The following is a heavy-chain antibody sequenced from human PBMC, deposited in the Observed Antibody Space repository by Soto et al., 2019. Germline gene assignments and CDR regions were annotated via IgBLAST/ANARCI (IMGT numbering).Heavy chain of an antibody. CDR3: ARVEYDFMTRLDY. J-gene: IGHJ4*02. CDR1: GYTFTGYY. D-gene: IGHD3-3*01. V-gene: IGHV1-2*04. CDR2: INPNSGGT. Sequence: GASVKVSCKASGYTFTGYYMHWVRQAPGQGLEWMGWINPNSGGTNYAQKFQGWVTMTRDTSISTAYMELSRLRSDDTAVYYCARVEYDFMTRLDYWGQGTLVTVSS.